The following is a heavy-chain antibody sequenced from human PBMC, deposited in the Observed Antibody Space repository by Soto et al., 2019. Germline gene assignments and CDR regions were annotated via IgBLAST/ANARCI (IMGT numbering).Heavy chain of an antibody. CDR3: ARCGSWELLPCELFY. Sequence: QVQLVQSGAEVKKTGSSVKVSCKASGGTFSSYAISWVRQAPGQGLEWMGGIIPIFGTANYAQKFQGRVTITADDSTSTAYMELSSLRSEDTAVYYCARCGSWELLPCELFYWGQGTLVTVSS. V-gene: IGHV1-69*01. CDR2: IIPIFGTA. J-gene: IGHJ4*02. CDR1: GGTFSSYA. D-gene: IGHD1-26*01.